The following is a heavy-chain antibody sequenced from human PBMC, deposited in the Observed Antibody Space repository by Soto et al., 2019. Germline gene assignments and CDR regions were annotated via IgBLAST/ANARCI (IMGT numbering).Heavy chain of an antibody. D-gene: IGHD3-10*01. CDR1: GFAFSSYS. CDR2: ISSSAGTI. Sequence: EVQLVDSRGGFVQPGGSLRLSCAASGFAFSSYSMNWVRQAPGKELEWVAYISSSAGTIQYADSVKGRFTISRDNANNSVYLQMDSLRVEDTAVYYCAGEILRSGDLLVYWGQGTLVTVSS. CDR3: AGEILRSGDLLVY. V-gene: IGHV3-48*01. J-gene: IGHJ4*02.